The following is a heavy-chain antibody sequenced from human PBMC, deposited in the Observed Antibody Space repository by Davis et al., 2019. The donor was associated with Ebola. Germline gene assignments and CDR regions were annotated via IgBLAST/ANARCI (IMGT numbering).Heavy chain of an antibody. Sequence: PGGSLRLSCVASGFTFSSYWMHWVRQAPGKGLVWVARINSDGSSTSYADSVKGQFTISRDNAKNTLYLQMNSLRAEDTAVYYCAKDVRGFNRPIDCWGQGTLVTVSS. CDR1: GFTFSSYW. V-gene: IGHV3-74*01. J-gene: IGHJ4*02. D-gene: IGHD6-25*01. CDR2: INSDGSST. CDR3: AKDVRGFNRPIDC.